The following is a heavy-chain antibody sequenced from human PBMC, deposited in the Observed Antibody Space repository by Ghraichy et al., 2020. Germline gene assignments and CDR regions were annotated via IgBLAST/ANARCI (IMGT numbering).Heavy chain of an antibody. Sequence: GGSLRLSCAASGFTFSSYAMHWVRQAPGKGLEWVAVISYDGSNKYYADSVKGRFTISRDNSKNTLYLQMNSLRAEDTAVYYCARSGYDLSFDYWGQGTLVTVSS. D-gene: IGHD5-12*01. V-gene: IGHV3-30-3*01. CDR3: ARSGYDLSFDY. CDR2: ISYDGSNK. CDR1: GFTFSSYA. J-gene: IGHJ4*02.